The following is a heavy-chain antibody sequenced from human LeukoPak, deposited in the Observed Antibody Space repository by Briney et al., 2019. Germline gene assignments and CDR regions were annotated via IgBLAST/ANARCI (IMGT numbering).Heavy chain of an antibody. CDR2: INPNSGGT. D-gene: IGHD4-11*01. J-gene: IGHJ4*02. V-gene: IGHV1-2*02. CDR3: ARDVGTITTI. Sequence: GASVKVSCKASGGTFSSYAISWVRQAPGQGLEWMGWINPNSGGTNFAQKFQGRVTMTRDTSIGTAYMELSRLRSDDTAVYYCARDVGTITTIWGQGTLVTVSA. CDR1: GGTFSSYA.